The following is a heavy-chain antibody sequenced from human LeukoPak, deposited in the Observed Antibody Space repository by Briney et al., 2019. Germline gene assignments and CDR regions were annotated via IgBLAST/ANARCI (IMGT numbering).Heavy chain of an antibody. Sequence: PSETLSLTCTVSSGSLSSNYWSWIRQPPGKGLEWIGYIYYSGSTSYNPSLKSRVTISIDTSKNQFSLKLSSVTAADTAVYYCARRGYDWAHGFYLDYWAQGTLVTVSS. CDR1: SGSLSSNY. CDR3: ARRGYDWAHGFYLDY. CDR2: IYYSGST. V-gene: IGHV4-59*01. J-gene: IGHJ4*02. D-gene: IGHD5-12*01.